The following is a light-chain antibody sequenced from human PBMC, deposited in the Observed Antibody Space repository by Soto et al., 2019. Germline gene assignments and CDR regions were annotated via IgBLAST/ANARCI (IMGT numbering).Light chain of an antibody. J-gene: IGLJ2*01. CDR2: NVS. CDR1: SSDVGGYNY. Sequence: QSVLTRPASVSGSPGQSITISCTGTSSDVGGYNYVSWYQQHPGKAPKLMIYNVSNRPSGVSNRFSGSKSGNTASLTISGLQAEDEGYYYCSSFTSTNTVLFGGGTKLTVL. V-gene: IGLV2-14*01. CDR3: SSFTSTNTVL.